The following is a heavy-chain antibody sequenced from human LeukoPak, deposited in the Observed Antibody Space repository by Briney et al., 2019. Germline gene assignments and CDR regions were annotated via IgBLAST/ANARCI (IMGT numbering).Heavy chain of an antibody. CDR3: ARGGLYCSSSSCTPDWFDP. CDR1: GGSFSGYY. Sequence: SETLSLTCGVYGGSFSGYYWSWIRQPPGKGLEWIGEINHSGSTNYNPSLKSRVTISVDTSKNQFSLKLTSVTAADTAVYYCARGGLYCSSSSCTPDWFDPWGQGTLVTVSS. D-gene: IGHD2-2*01. CDR2: INHSGST. V-gene: IGHV4-34*01. J-gene: IGHJ5*02.